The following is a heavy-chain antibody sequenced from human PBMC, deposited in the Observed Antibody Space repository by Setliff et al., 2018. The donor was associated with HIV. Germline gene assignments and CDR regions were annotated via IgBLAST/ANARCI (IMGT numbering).Heavy chain of an antibody. J-gene: IGHJ6*03. Sequence: SVKVSCKASGGIFSRFAFSWVRQAPGQGLEWMGGIIPIFGTPNYAQKFQGRVAITTDESTNTVYMELYSLTSEDTAIYYCASSAGAVPTTAPYGDYYYYFYMDVWGKGTTVTVSS. D-gene: IGHD1-1*01. CDR3: ASSAGAVPTTAPYGDYYYYFYMDV. V-gene: IGHV1-69*05. CDR2: IIPIFGTP. CDR1: GGIFSRFA.